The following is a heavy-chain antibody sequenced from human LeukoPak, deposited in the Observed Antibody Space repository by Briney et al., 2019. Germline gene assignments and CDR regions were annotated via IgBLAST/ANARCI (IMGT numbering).Heavy chain of an antibody. D-gene: IGHD5-18*01. CDR2: IYSSGSS. CDR1: GGSISSHY. CDR3: ARGGRSYDSHGKFDP. J-gene: IGHJ5*02. V-gene: IGHV4-4*07. Sequence: SETLSLTCTVSGGSISSHYWSWVRQPAGKGLEWIGRIYSSGSSNYNPSLESRGTMSVDTSRKQLSLQVRSVTTADTAVYYCARGGRSYDSHGKFDPWGQGTLVTVSS.